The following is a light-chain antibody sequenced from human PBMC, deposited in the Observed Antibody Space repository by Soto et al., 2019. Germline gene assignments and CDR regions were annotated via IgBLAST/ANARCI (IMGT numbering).Light chain of an antibody. Sequence: IQLTQSPSSLSASVGDRVTITCRASQGISSYLAWYQQKPGQAPKLLIYAASTLQSGVPSRFSGSGSGTDFTLTINSLQPEDFATYYCQQLNSYPLTFGGGTKVEIK. J-gene: IGKJ4*01. CDR1: QGISSY. V-gene: IGKV1-9*01. CDR3: QQLNSYPLT. CDR2: AAS.